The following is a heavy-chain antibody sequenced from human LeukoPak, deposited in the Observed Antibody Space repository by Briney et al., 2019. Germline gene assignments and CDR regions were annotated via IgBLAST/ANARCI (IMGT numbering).Heavy chain of an antibody. CDR2: ISPSGDST. V-gene: IGHV3-64*01. Sequence: GGSLRLSCAASGFTFRSWSMQWVRQAPGKGLEFVSAISPSGDSTTYPTSVQGRFTISRDNSKNTLYLEMGSLRAEDMAVYYCARENYYYYMDFWGKGTSVIVSS. CDR3: ARENYYYYMDF. J-gene: IGHJ6*03. CDR1: GFTFRSWS.